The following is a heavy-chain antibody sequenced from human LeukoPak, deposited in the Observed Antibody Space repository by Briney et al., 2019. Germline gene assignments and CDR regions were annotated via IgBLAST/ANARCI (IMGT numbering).Heavy chain of an antibody. CDR1: GFTFSSYA. J-gene: IGHJ4*02. CDR3: ARKRAGGNHFDY. V-gene: IGHV3-23*01. D-gene: IGHD4-23*01. Sequence: PGGSLRLSCAASGFTFSSYAMTWVRQAPGKGLEWVSAISGSGASTYYADSVKGRVTISRDNSKNTVFLQMNSLRAEETAVYYFARKRAGGNHFDYWGQGTLGTVSS. CDR2: ISGSGAST.